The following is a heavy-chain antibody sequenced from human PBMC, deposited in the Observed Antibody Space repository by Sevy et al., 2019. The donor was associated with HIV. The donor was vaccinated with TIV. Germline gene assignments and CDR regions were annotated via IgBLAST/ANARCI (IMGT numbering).Heavy chain of an antibody. CDR2: ISGSATGGRT. CDR1: GFTFSVYD. CDR3: AKPACHGARSSSAFDM. V-gene: IGHV3-23*01. D-gene: IGHD3-10*01. Sequence: GGSLRLSCAASGFTFSVYDMGWVRHAPGKGLEWVSGISGSATGGRTSYADSVKGRFTISRDNSKNTLYLQMNSLRGEDTAVYYWAKPACHGARSSSAFDMWGQGTMVTVSS. J-gene: IGHJ3*02.